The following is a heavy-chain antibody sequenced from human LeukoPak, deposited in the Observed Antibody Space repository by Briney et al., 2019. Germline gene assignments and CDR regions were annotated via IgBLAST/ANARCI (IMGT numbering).Heavy chain of an antibody. CDR2: IYSDNT. V-gene: IGHV3-66*04. CDR1: GFTVSSNS. D-gene: IGHD6-13*01. J-gene: IGHJ3*02. CDR3: ARHSTTWVDSAFDI. Sequence: PGGSLRLSCTVSGFTVSSNSMSWVRQAPGKGLEWVSFIYSDNTHYSDSVKGRFTISRDNSKNTLYLQMNSLRAEDTAIYYCARHSTTWVDSAFDIWAQGTMVTVSS.